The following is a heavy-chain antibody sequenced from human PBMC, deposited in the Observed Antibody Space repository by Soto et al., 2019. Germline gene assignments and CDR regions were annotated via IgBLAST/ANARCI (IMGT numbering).Heavy chain of an antibody. CDR3: AKDLCSPRVSEDY. V-gene: IGHV3-23*01. CDR1: GFTFTNSA. CDR2: IGGSGANT. J-gene: IGHJ4*02. Sequence: EVQLLESGVGLVQPGGSLRLSCAASGFTFTNSALSWVRHAPGKGLEWVSVIGGSGANTFYADSVKGRFCISRDNSNNTLFLQMNSLRDEDTAVYHCAKDLCSPRVSEDYWGQGTLVTVSS. D-gene: IGHD2-21*01.